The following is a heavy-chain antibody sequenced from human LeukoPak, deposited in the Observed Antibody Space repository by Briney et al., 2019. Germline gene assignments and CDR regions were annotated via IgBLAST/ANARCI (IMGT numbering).Heavy chain of an antibody. CDR1: GFTVSSNY. CDR2: IYSGGST. V-gene: IGHV3-66*01. J-gene: IGHJ5*02. CDR3: ARDRYCSGGSSYSGGCHP. D-gene: IGHD2-15*01. Sequence: PGGSLRLSGAASGFTVSSNYMSWVRQAPGQGLEWVSVIYSGGSTYYADCVKGRFTISRDNSKNTLYLQMNSLRAEDTAVYYCARDRYCSGGSSYSGGCHPWGQRTLVTVSS.